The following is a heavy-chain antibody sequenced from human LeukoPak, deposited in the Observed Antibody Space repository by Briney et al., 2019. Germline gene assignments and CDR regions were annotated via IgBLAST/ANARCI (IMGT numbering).Heavy chain of an antibody. J-gene: IGHJ4*02. Sequence: GGSLRLSCAASGFTFSTYWMFWVRRAPGKGLEWVANIKPDGSAKWYDDSVKGRFTISRDNAKNSVFLQLNRLRAEDTAVYYCATKVTGSYWGQGTLVTVSS. CDR2: IKPDGSAK. V-gene: IGHV3-7*05. D-gene: IGHD1-1*01. CDR3: ATKVTGSY. CDR1: GFTFSTYW.